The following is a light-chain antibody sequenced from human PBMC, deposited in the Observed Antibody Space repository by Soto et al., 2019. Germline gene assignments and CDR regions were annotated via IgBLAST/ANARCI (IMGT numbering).Light chain of an antibody. CDR1: KSVVYMYNHMTH. V-gene: IGKV4-1*01. J-gene: IGKJ4*01. CDR3: QQYYRTRART. CDR2: GAX. Sequence: DIVMTQSPDSLAVSLAEGETITCXSTKSVVYMYNHMTHLVYNXQKPXXXTKIXXXGAXTRESGVPERFIGSGSGKEFTLTISSLQAEDVAVYYCQQYYRTRARTFGGGTKVDIK.